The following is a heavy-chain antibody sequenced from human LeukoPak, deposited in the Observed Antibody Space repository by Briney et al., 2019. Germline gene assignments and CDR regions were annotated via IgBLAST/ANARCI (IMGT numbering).Heavy chain of an antibody. CDR3: ARRYPGSPFDY. CDR1: GYIFTSYW. CDR2: IYPGDSDT. D-gene: IGHD2-15*01. Sequence: GESLKISCRASGYIFTSYWLGWVRQTPDKGLEWVGIIYPGDSDTRYSPSFQGQVTISADKSISTAYLQWSSLKASDTAMYYCARRYPGSPFDYWGQGTLVTVSS. J-gene: IGHJ4*02. V-gene: IGHV5-51*01.